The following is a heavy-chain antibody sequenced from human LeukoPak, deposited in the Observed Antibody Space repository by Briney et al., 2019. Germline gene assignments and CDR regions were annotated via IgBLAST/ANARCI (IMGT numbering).Heavy chain of an antibody. J-gene: IGHJ4*02. CDR3: AKRGLAASGTDY. V-gene: IGHV3-23*01. CDR1: GFTFSSYV. D-gene: IGHD6-13*01. Sequence: SGGSLRLSCAASGFTFSSYVMSWVRQAPGKGLEWVSTISGGGGSTYYADSAKGRFTISRDNSRNTFYLQMNSLRAEDTAVYYCAKRGLAASGTDYWGQGTLVTASS. CDR2: ISGGGGST.